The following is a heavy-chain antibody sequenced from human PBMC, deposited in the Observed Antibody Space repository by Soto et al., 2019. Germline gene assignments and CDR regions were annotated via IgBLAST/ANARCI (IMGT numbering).Heavy chain of an antibody. Sequence: QVQLVESGGGVVQPGRSLTLSCAASGFTFSRFSMHWVRQAPGKGLAWVAVISYDGSNTHYAESVKGRFNISRDYSKITKYPDMDNLRGEYFAVYYGETGLGMLLSFSCCGMDVWGKGTTST. CDR2: ISYDGSNT. CDR1: GFTFSRFS. V-gene: IGHV3-30-3*01. CDR3: ETGLGMLLSFSCCGMDV. J-gene: IGHJ6*04. D-gene: IGHD1-26*01.